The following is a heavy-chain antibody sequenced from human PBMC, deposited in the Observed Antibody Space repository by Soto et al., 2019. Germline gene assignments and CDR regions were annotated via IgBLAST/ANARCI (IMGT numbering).Heavy chain of an antibody. D-gene: IGHD3-22*01. V-gene: IGHV3-21*01. CDR1: GFTFSSYS. Sequence: GGSLRLSCAASGFTFSSYSMNWVRQAPGKGLEWVSSISSSSSYIYYADSVKGRFTISRDNAKNSLYLQMNSLRAEDTAVYYCARASIRIYYDSSGYLGYWGPGTLVTVFS. CDR2: ISSSSSYI. J-gene: IGHJ4*02. CDR3: ARASIRIYYDSSGYLGY.